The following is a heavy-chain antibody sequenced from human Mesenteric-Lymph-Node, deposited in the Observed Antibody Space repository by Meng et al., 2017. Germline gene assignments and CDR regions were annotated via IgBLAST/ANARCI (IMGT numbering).Heavy chain of an antibody. V-gene: IGHV4-4*02. CDR1: GASISSGNW. Sequence: QGRVQESGPGLVKPSETLSLTCVVSGASISSGNWWNWVRQPPGKGLEWIGDIYHSGSTNYNPSLKSRVTISVDKSKNQFSLKLSSVTAADTAMYYCARGGGCSSSSCDLDYWGQGVLVTVSS. CDR2: IYHSGST. J-gene: IGHJ4*02. D-gene: IGHD2-2*01. CDR3: ARGGGCSSSSCDLDY.